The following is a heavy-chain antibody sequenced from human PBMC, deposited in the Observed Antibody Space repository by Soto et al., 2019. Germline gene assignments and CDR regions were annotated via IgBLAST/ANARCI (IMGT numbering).Heavy chain of an antibody. Sequence: QITLEESGPTLVKPTQTLTLTCSFSGFSLSTRGVAVGWVRQPPGKALEWLALISGNDDKRYSPSLKTRLTITKDTSKNQVVLTVTNMDPVDTATYYCAHSQDDSGWMYYFAYWGQGTLVTVSS. CDR3: AHSQDDSGWMYYFAY. D-gene: IGHD6-19*01. CDR2: ISGNDDK. V-gene: IGHV2-5*01. J-gene: IGHJ4*02. CDR1: GFSLSTRGVA.